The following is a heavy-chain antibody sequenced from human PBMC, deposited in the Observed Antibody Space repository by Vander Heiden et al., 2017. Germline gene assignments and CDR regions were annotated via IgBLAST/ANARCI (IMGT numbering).Heavy chain of an antibody. D-gene: IGHD3-16*01. CDR3: AKDAFGQPKYYFDY. CDR1: GFTFSDFA. V-gene: IGHV3-23*01. CDR2: LSASGESI. Sequence: EVQVLESGGGLVQSGGYLRLSCVASGFTFSDFAMGWVRQAQGKGLEWVSGLSASGESIYYADSVRGRFTISRDNSKNTISLQMNSLRSEDTAVYYCAKDAFGQPKYYFDYWGLGTLVTVSS. J-gene: IGHJ4*01.